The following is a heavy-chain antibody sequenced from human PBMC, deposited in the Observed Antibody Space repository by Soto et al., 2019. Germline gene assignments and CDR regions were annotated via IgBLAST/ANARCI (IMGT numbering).Heavy chain of an antibody. J-gene: IGHJ4*02. CDR3: AKDASYYDFWSGYYTNSGFDY. Sequence: EVQLLESGGGLVQPGGSLRLSCAASGFTFSSYAMSWVRQAPGKGLEWVSAISGSGGSTYYADSVKGRFTISRDNSKNTLYLQMNSLRAEDTAVYYCAKDASYYDFWSGYYTNSGFDYWGQGTLVTVSS. D-gene: IGHD3-3*01. V-gene: IGHV3-23*01. CDR2: ISGSGGST. CDR1: GFTFSSYA.